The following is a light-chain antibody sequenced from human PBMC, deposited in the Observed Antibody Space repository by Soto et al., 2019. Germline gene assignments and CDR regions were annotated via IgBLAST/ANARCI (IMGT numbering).Light chain of an antibody. Sequence: EIVLTQSPGTLSLSPGERATLSCRASQSVSSSYLARYQQKPGQAPRLLIYGASSRATGIQDRFSGSGSGTDFTLTISRLEPEDLAVYYWQQYGSSPRTFGQGTKVEIK. CDR1: QSVSSSY. J-gene: IGKJ1*01. CDR3: QQYGSSPRT. CDR2: GAS. V-gene: IGKV3-20*01.